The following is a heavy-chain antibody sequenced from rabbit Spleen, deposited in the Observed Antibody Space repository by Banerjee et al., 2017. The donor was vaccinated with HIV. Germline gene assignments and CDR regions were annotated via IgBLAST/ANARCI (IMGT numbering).Heavy chain of an antibody. D-gene: IGHD8-1*01. CDR1: GFSFSSNDY. Sequence: QSLEVSGGDLVKPGASLTLTCTASGFSFSSNDYMCWVRQAPGKGLEWISCIAGSSSDFTYSATWAKGRFTISKTSSTTVTLQMTSLTVADTATYFCARDAGSGPYIDGYFSLWGPGTLVTV. CDR3: ARDAGSGPYIDGYFSL. V-gene: IGHV1S40*01. CDR2: IAGSSSDFT. J-gene: IGHJ4*01.